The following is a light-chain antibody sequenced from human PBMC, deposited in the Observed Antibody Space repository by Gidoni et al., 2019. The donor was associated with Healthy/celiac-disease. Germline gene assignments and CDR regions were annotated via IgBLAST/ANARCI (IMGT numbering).Light chain of an antibody. V-gene: IGLV1-44*01. CDR1: SSHIGSNT. J-gene: IGLJ2*01. CDR3: AAWDDSLNAVV. CDR2: SNN. Sequence: QSVLTQPPSASGTPGQRVTISFSGSSSHIGSNTVNWYQQLPGTAPKLLIYSNNQRPSGVPDRFSGSKSGTSASLAISGLQSEDEADYYCAAWDDSLNAVVFGGGTKLTVL.